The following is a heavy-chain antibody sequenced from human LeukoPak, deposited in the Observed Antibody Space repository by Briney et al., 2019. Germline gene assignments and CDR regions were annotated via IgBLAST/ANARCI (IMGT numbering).Heavy chain of an antibody. V-gene: IGHV3-33*01. CDR3: ARAGDAFDL. CDR2: IWYDGSDG. Sequence: GGSLRLSCAASGFTFSSYGMHWVRQAPGKGLEWVAVIWYDGSDGYYTDSVKGRFTIFRDNSKNTLYLQMNSLRAEDTAIYYCARAGDAFDLWGQGTMVTVSS. CDR1: GFTFSSYG. J-gene: IGHJ3*01.